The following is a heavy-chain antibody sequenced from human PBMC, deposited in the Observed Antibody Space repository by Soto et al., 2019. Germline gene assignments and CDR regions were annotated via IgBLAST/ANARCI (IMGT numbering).Heavy chain of an antibody. CDR1: GGTFSSYA. Sequence: QVQLVQSGAEVKKPGSSVKVSCKASGGTFSSYAISWVRQAPGQGLEWMGGIIPIFGTANYAQKFQGRVTITADESTSTAYMELSSLRSEDTAVYYCARDPGLGVTTLYNYYYYGMDVWGQGTTVTVSS. V-gene: IGHV1-69*01. D-gene: IGHD4-17*01. CDR2: IIPIFGTA. J-gene: IGHJ6*02. CDR3: ARDPGLGVTTLYNYYYYGMDV.